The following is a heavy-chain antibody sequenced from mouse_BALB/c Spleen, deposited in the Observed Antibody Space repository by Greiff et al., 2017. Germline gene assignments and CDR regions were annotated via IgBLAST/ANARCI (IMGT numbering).Heavy chain of an antibody. V-gene: IGHV3-6*02. CDR1: GYSITSGYY. CDR2: ISYDGSN. J-gene: IGHJ2*01. Sequence: EVQLQESGPGLVKPSQSLSLTCSVTGYSITSGYYWNWIRQFPGNKLEWMGYISYDGSNNYNPSLKNRISITRDTSKNQFFLKLNSVTTEDTATYYCARGAPGEFDYWGQGTTLTVSS. CDR3: ARGAPGEFDY.